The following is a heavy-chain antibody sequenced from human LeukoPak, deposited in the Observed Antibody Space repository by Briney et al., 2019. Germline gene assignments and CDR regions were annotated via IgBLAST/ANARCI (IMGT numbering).Heavy chain of an antibody. J-gene: IGHJ4*02. D-gene: IGHD1-7*01. CDR3: ARDRPQLLNYFDY. CDR2: IYYSGST. V-gene: IGHV4-39*07. Sequence: SETLSLTCTVSGGSISSSSYYWGWIRQPPGKGLEWIGSIYYSGSTYYNPSLKSRVTISVDTSKNQFSLKLSSVTAADTAVYYCARDRPQLLNYFDYWGQGTLVTVSS. CDR1: GGSISSSSYY.